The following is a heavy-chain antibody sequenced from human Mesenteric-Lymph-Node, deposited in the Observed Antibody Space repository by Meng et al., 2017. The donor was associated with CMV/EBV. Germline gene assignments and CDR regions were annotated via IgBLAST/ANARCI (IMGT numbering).Heavy chain of an antibody. D-gene: IGHD3-3*01. CDR3: ARATRITIFGVVIIGGYYFDY. Sequence: GESLKISCAASGFTFSNYWMNWVRQAPGKGLEWVANMKQDGSEKYYVDSVKGRFTISRDNAKSSLYLQMNSLRAEDTAVYYCARATRITIFGVVIIGGYYFDYWGQGTLVTVSS. CDR2: MKQDGSEK. V-gene: IGHV3-7*01. J-gene: IGHJ4*02. CDR1: GFTFSNYW.